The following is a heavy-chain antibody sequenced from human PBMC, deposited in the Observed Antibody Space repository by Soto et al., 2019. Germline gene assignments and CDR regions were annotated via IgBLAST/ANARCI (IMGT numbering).Heavy chain of an antibody. V-gene: IGHV1-69*06. CDR1: GDTFSSYA. Sequence: SVNVSCKASGDTFSSYAISWVRQAPGQGLEWMGGIIPIFGTANYAQKFQGRVTITADKCTSTAYMELSSLRSEDTAVYYCARPGYSSSWFSSWFDPWGQGTLVTVSS. CDR3: ARPGYSSSWFSSWFDP. CDR2: IIPIFGTA. D-gene: IGHD6-13*01. J-gene: IGHJ5*02.